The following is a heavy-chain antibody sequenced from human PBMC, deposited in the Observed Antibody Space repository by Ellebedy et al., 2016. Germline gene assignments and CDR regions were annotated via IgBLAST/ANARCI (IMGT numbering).Heavy chain of an antibody. V-gene: IGHV1-46*01. D-gene: IGHD3-10*01. J-gene: IGHJ4*02. CDR3: ARDWPLGLRGLTEIDH. Sequence: ASVKVSCXASGYTFITYYMHWVRQAPGQGLEWMGIVRPSDGSTTYAQKFQGRVTMTRDTSTSTVYMELNSLRSEDTAVYYCARDWPLGLRGLTEIDHWGQGTLVTVSS. CDR2: VRPSDGST. CDR1: GYTFITYY.